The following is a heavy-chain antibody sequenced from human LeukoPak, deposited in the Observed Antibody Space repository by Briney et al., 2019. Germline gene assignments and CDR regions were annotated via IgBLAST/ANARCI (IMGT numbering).Heavy chain of an antibody. CDR2: IYTSGST. J-gene: IGHJ6*03. CDR3: ARGGGSGSYYNRYYYYMDV. V-gene: IGHV4-4*08. CDR1: GGSVSDYY. D-gene: IGHD3-10*01. Sequence: PSETLSLTCTISGGSVSDYYWSWIRQSPGKGLEWIGRIYTSGSTNYNPSLKSRVTISVDTSKNQFSLKLSSVTAADTAVYSCARGGGSGSYYNRYYYYMDVWGKGTTVTISS.